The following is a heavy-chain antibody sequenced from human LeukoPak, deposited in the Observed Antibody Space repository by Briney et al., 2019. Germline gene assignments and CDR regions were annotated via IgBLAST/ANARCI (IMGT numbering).Heavy chain of an antibody. Sequence: SVKVSCKASGGTFSSYAISWVRQAPGQGLEWMGGIIPIFGTANYAQKFQGRVTITADESTSTAYMELSSLRSEDTAVYYCASWTTPGWVAFDIWGQGTMVTVSS. CDR2: IIPIFGTA. V-gene: IGHV1-69*13. CDR3: ASWTTPGWVAFDI. D-gene: IGHD3/OR15-3a*01. CDR1: GGTFSSYA. J-gene: IGHJ3*02.